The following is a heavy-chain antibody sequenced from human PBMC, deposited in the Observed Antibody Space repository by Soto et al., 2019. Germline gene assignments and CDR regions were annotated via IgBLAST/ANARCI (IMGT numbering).Heavy chain of an antibody. CDR2: IYYSGST. Sequence: SETLSLTCTVSGGSISSSSYYWGWIRQPPGKGLEWIGSIYYSGSTYYNPSLKSRFTISLDTSKNQFSLKLSSVTAADTAVYYCARDIAAAAYYYYGMDVWGQGTTVTVS. V-gene: IGHV4-39*02. D-gene: IGHD6-13*01. J-gene: IGHJ6*02. CDR3: ARDIAAAAYYYYGMDV. CDR1: GGSISSSSYY.